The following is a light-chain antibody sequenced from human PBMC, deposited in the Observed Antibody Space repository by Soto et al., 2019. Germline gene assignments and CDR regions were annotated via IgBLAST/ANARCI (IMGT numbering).Light chain of an antibody. CDR3: QQYGSSLWT. Sequence: IGLTQSPGTLSLSPGERATLSCRASQSVSSSYLAWYQQKPGQAPRLLIYGASSRATGIPDRFSGSGSGTDFTLTISRLEPEDFAVYYCQQYGSSLWTFGQGTNVAIK. V-gene: IGKV3-20*01. CDR1: QSVSSSY. CDR2: GAS. J-gene: IGKJ1*01.